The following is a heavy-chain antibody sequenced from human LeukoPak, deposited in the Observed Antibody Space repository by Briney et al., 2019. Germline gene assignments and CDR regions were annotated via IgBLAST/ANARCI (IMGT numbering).Heavy chain of an antibody. D-gene: IGHD3-22*01. V-gene: IGHV3-23*01. Sequence: GGSLRLSCAASGFTFSSYEMSWVRQAPGKGLEWISGISGSGGSTYYADSVKGRFTISRDNSKNTLYLQMNSLRVEDTAVYYCANDNHYDSSGQLDAFDIWGQGTMVTVSS. CDR1: GFTFSSYE. J-gene: IGHJ3*02. CDR2: ISGSGGST. CDR3: ANDNHYDSSGQLDAFDI.